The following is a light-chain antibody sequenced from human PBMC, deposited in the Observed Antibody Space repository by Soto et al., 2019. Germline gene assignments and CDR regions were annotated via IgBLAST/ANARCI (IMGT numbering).Light chain of an antibody. Sequence: QSALTQPPSASGSPGQSVTISCTGTSSDVGNYNYVSWYQQYPGKVPKLMIYEVNKRPSGVPDRFSGSKSGNTASLTVSGLQAEDEADYYCSSYAGSNKVFGGGTTLTVL. CDR2: EVN. CDR3: SSYAGSNKV. J-gene: IGLJ3*02. V-gene: IGLV2-8*01. CDR1: SSDVGNYNY.